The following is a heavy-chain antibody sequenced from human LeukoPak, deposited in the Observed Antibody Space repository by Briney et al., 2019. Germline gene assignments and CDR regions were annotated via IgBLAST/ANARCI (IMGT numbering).Heavy chain of an antibody. CDR3: VRDLLGSGSTTAYLYH. CDR2: IHSDGSST. D-gene: IGHD3-10*01. V-gene: IGHV3-74*01. CDR1: GFTFSAYW. Sequence: GGSLRLSCAASGFTFSAYWMHWVRQAPGKGLVWVSRIHSDGSSTSYADSVKGRFTISRDNARNTLYLQMNSLRAEDMAVYFCVRDLLGSGSTTAYLYHWGQGTLVTVSS. J-gene: IGHJ1*01.